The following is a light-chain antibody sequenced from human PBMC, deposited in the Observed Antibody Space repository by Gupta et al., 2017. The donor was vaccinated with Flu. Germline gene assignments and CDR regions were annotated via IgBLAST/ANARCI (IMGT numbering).Light chain of an antibody. Sequence: QSALTQPASVSGAPGQSFTISCTGTSSDVGGYNYVSWYQQHPGKAPKLMIYEVSNRPSGVSNRFSGYKSGNKASLTISVLQAEDEADYYCSSYTSSSTEVFGGGTKLTVL. CDR2: EVS. V-gene: IGLV2-14*01. CDR1: SSDVGGYNY. J-gene: IGLJ3*02. CDR3: SSYTSSSTEV.